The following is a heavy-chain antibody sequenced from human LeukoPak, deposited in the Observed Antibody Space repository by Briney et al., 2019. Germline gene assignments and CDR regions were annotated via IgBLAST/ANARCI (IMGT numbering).Heavy chain of an antibody. CDR2: FDRDDGAT. CDR1: GYTLTELP. V-gene: IGHV1-24*01. CDR3: ATQLDYYDTSIFYSS. Sequence: AASVKVSCKVSGYTLTELPIHWVRQAPGKGLEWVGRFDRDDGATICAQKFQDRVTMTEDTPTDTSYMLLSSLDSEDTAVYYCATQLDYYDTSIFYSSWGQGTLVTVSS. D-gene: IGHD3-22*01. J-gene: IGHJ4*02.